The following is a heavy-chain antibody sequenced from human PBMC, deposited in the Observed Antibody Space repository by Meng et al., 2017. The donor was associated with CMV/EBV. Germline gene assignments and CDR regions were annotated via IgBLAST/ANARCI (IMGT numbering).Heavy chain of an antibody. CDR1: GFTFSSYA. CDR2: ISYDGSNK. V-gene: IGHV3-30-3*01. J-gene: IGHJ6*02. D-gene: IGHD2-2*01. Sequence: GGSLRLSCAASGFTFSSYAMHWVRQAPGKGLEWVAVISYDGSNKYYADSVKGRFTISRDNSKNTLYLQMNSLRAEDTAVYYCAREGEDIVVVPAATPDYYGMDVWGQGTTVTVSS. CDR3: AREGEDIVVVPAATPDYYGMDV.